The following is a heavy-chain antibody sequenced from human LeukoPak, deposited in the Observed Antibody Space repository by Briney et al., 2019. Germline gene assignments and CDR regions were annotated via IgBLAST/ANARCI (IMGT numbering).Heavy chain of an antibody. CDR1: GYTFTGYC. CDR3: ARDSGWYRNYYNMDV. CDR2: INPNSGGT. V-gene: IGHV1-2*02. Sequence: ASVKVSCKASGYTFTGYCMHWVRQAPGQGLEWMGWINPNSGGTNYAQKFQGRVTMTRDTSISTAYMELSRLRSDDTAVYYCARDSGWYRNYYNMDVWGQGTTVTVSS. J-gene: IGHJ6*02. D-gene: IGHD6-19*01.